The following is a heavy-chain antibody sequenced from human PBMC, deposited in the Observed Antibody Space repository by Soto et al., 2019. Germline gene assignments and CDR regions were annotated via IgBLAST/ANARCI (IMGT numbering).Heavy chain of an antibody. CDR2: ISGSGDIT. D-gene: IGHD6-13*01. CDR3: AKASAPNAGDSLGYFAY. Sequence: GGSLRLSCAASGFTFSSYGMSWVRRAPGKGLEGVSVISGSGDITYYAGSVKGRFTFSRDNSKNTVYLQINSLRPDDPAIYYFAKASAPNAGDSLGYFAYCGQGTPATV. CDR1: GFTFSSYG. J-gene: IGHJ4*02. V-gene: IGHV3-23*01.